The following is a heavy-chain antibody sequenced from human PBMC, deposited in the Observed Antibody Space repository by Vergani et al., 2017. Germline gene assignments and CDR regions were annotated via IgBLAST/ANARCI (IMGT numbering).Heavy chain of an antibody. CDR3: ARIAQQLSRTAQSWFDP. J-gene: IGHJ5*02. CDR1: GFTFSSYA. Sequence: QVQLVESGGGVVQPGRSLRLSCVASGFTFSSYAMHWVRQAPGKGLEWVAVIWYDGSNKYYADSVKGRFTISRENSKNTLYLQINSLRAEDTAVYYCARIAQQLSRTAQSWFDPWGQGTLVTVSS. D-gene: IGHD6-13*01. CDR2: IWYDGSNK. V-gene: IGHV3-33*01.